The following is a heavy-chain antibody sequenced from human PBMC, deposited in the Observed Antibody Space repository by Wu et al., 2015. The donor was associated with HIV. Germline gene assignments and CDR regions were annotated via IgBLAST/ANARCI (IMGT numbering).Heavy chain of an antibody. CDR2: IIPIHRTS. Sequence: QVQLVQSGAEVKKPGASVKVSCKASRDTFTYFAVNWVRQAPGQGLEWMGGIIPIHRTSNYAQNFQGRVTMTTDESTTTAYMELSSLTYEDTAMYYCARGPPLAAQYYYMDVWGKGTTVTVSS. V-gene: IGHV1-69*05. CDR3: ARGPPLAAQYYYMDV. D-gene: IGHD6-6*01. J-gene: IGHJ6*03. CDR1: RDTFTYFA.